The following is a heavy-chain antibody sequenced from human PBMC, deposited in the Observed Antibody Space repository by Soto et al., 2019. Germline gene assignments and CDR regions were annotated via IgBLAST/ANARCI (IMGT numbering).Heavy chain of an antibody. D-gene: IGHD1-20*01. CDR2: VSHVDST. CDR3: ARAYLTGTTPPYNWFDR. J-gene: IGHJ5*02. V-gene: IGHV4-34*01. CDR1: GGSLGCYY. Sequence: QVQLLQWGTGALKPSETLSLTCTVHGGSLGCYYWNWIRPSPGKALEWIGEVSHVDSTNYTPSLKGRATISLDAPKKQFSRKLTAMTAADTAVYYCARAYLTGTTPPYNWFDRWGQGTLVTVSS.